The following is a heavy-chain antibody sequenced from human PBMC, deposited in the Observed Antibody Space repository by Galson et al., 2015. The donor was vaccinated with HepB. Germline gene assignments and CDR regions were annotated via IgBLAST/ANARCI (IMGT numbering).Heavy chain of an antibody. CDR2: MNPNGGNT. J-gene: IGHJ4*02. Sequence: SVKVSCKASGYTFTSYDINWVRQPTGQGLEWMGWMNPNGGNTGYAQKFQGRVSMTRDTSISTAYMELNSLRSEDTAVYYCVKTDCTSTTCYGFEYWGPGTLVTVSS. D-gene: IGHD2-2*01. V-gene: IGHV1-8*01. CDR1: GYTFTSYD. CDR3: VKTDCTSTTCYGFEY.